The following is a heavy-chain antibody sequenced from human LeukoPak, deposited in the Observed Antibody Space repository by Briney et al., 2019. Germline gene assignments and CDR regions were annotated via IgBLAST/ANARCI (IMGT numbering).Heavy chain of an antibody. CDR2: ISAYNGNT. CDR3: ASSAGSPNVNDAFDI. Sequence: ASVKVSCKASGYTFTSYGISWVRQAPGQGLEWMGWISAYNGNTNYAQKLQGRVTMTTDTSTSTAYMELSSLRSEDTAVYYCASSAGSPNVNDAFDIWGQGTMVTVSS. J-gene: IGHJ3*02. D-gene: IGHD3-10*01. V-gene: IGHV1-18*01. CDR1: GYTFTSYG.